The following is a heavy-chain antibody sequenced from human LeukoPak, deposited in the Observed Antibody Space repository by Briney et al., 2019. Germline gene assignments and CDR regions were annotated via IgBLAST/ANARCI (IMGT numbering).Heavy chain of an antibody. CDR2: IKQDGGDK. J-gene: IGHJ4*01. Sequence: PGGSLRLSCAASGFTFSSYWMSWVRQAPGKGLEWVANIKQDGGDKHYVDSVKGRFTISRDNARNSLYLQMINLGAADTAVYYWARFDYFDVWSPYGDNTPLDYWGHGTLVTVSS. V-gene: IGHV3-7*01. CDR3: ARFDYFDVWSPYGDNTPLDY. CDR1: GFTFSSYW. D-gene: IGHD3-3*01.